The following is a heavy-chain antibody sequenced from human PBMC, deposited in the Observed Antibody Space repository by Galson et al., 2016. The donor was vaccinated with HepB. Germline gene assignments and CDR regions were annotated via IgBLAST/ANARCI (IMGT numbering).Heavy chain of an antibody. D-gene: IGHD2-2*02. CDR1: GFSLSTSSVG. CDR2: IYWNDDK. J-gene: IGHJ4*02. CDR3: VHAYHKYYTSTNCYTIFDY. Sequence: ALEKPTQTLTLTCTFSGFSLSTSSVGVGWIRQPPGKALEWLTLIYWNDDKRYSPSLKSRLTITKDTPKNQVFLIMTNVNPVDTATYYCVHAYHKYYTSTNCYTIFDYWGQGTLVTVSS. V-gene: IGHV2-5*01.